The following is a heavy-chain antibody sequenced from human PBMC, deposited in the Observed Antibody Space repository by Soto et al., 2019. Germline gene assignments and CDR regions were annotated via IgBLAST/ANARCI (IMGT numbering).Heavy chain of an antibody. J-gene: IGHJ4*02. Sequence: LXLACASSAFTFGNYAMTWVRQAPGKGLECVSRISGSGGGTYYADSVKGRFTISRDNAKNSLYLQMNSLKVEDTGVYYCARSWGWSPGSDYWGQGTLVTVSS. CDR2: ISGSGGGT. V-gene: IGHV3-23*01. D-gene: IGHD3-16*01. CDR3: ARSWGWSPGSDY. CDR1: AFTFGNYA.